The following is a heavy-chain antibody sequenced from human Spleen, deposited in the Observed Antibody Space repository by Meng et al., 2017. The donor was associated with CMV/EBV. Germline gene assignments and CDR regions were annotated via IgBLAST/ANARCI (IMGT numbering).Heavy chain of an antibody. CDR1: GGSISSYY. CDR2: IYYSGST. D-gene: IGHD2-2*01. J-gene: IGHJ3*02. V-gene: IGHV4-59*08. Sequence: SETLSLTCTVSGGSISSYYWSWIRQPPGKGLEWIGYIYYSGSTNYNPSLKSRVTISVDTSKNQFSLRLSSVTAADTAVYYCASVRCSSTSCYGHAFDIWGQGTMVTVSS. CDR3: ASVRCSSTSCYGHAFDI.